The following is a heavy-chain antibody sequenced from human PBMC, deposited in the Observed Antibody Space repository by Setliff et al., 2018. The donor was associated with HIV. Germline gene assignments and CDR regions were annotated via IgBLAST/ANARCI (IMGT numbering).Heavy chain of an antibody. J-gene: IGHJ3*01. CDR1: GGTSGSYA. CDR2: MMTIFSTT. CDR3: ATEGAGGSYQRASALDL. Sequence: SVKVSCKTSGGTSGSYAINWVRQAPGQGLEWMGGMMTIFSTTNYARKFQGRVTITTDESTGTAYMELSNLRSEDTAVYYCATEGAGGSYQRASALDLWGQGTMVTVS. V-gene: IGHV1-69*05. D-gene: IGHD1-26*01.